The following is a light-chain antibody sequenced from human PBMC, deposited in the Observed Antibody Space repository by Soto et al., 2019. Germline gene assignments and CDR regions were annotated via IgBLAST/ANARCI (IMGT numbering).Light chain of an antibody. CDR2: EGS. V-gene: IGLV2-23*01. CDR1: SSDVGSYNL. CDR3: CSYAGSSTLYV. Sequence: QSLLTQPASVSGSPGQSITISCTGTSSDVGSYNLVSWYQQHPGKAPKLMIYEGSKRPSGVSNRFSGSKSGNTASLTISGLQAEDEADYYCCSYAGSSTLYVFGTGTQLTVL. J-gene: IGLJ1*01.